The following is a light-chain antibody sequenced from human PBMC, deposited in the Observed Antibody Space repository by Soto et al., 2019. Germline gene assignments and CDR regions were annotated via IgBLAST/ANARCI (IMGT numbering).Light chain of an antibody. CDR3: SSYTSSSTRV. CDR2: EVS. CDR1: GSDVGGYNY. J-gene: IGLJ2*01. Sequence: QSVLTQPASVSGSPGQSITISCTGTGSDVGGYNYVSWYQQHPGKAPKLIIYEVSNRPSGVSNRFSGSKSGNTASLTISGLQAEDEADYYCSSYTSSSTRVFGGGTKVTVL. V-gene: IGLV2-14*01.